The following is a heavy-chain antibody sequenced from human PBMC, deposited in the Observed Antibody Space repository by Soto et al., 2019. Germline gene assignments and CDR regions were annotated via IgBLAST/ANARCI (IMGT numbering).Heavy chain of an antibody. Sequence: EVQLVESGGDLVQPGGSLRLSCAASGFTFSTYWMHWVRQAPGKGLVWVSRINPDGSTINYADSGKGRFTISRDNARNTLYLQMNSLRGDDTAVYYCATAGSYRFDYWGQGTLVTVSS. V-gene: IGHV3-74*01. CDR3: ATAGSYRFDY. D-gene: IGHD3-16*02. J-gene: IGHJ4*02. CDR1: GFTFSTYW. CDR2: INPDGSTI.